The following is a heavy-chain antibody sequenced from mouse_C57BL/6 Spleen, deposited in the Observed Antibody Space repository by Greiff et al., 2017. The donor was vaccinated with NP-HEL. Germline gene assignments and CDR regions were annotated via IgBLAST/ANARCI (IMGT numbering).Heavy chain of an antibody. D-gene: IGHD2-4*01. Sequence: VHLQQSGAELVKPGASVKLSCTASGFNINDYYMHRVKQRTEQGLEWIGRIDSEDGETKYAPTFQGTATITADTSSNTAYLQLSNLTSEDTAVYYCARSEDDYDYFDDWGQGTTLTVSS. CDR3: ARSEDDYDYFDD. V-gene: IGHV14-2*01. CDR2: IDSEDGET. J-gene: IGHJ2*01. CDR1: GFNINDYY.